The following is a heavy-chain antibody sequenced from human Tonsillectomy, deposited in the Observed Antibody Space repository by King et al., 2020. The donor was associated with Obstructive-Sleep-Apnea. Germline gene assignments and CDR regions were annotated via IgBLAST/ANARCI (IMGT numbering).Heavy chain of an antibody. V-gene: IGHV3-33*01. CDR3: AASGYDRNGMDV. D-gene: IGHD5-12*01. J-gene: IGHJ6*02. CDR2: IWHDGTNK. Sequence: VQLVESGGGVDQPGRSLRLSCAASGFTFRSYGMHWVRQAPGKGLEWVAVIWHDGTNKFYADSVKGRFTISRDNSKNTMDLQMNSLRAEDTAVYYCAASGYDRNGMDVWGQGTTVTVSS. CDR1: GFTFRSYG.